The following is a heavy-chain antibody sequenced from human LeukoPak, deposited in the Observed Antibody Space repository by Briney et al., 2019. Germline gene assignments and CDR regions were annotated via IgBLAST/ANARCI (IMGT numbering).Heavy chain of an antibody. D-gene: IGHD6-13*01. V-gene: IGHV4-34*01. J-gene: IGHJ3*01. CDR3: ARGGTAYPGGYSSRYAFDV. Sequence: SETLSLTCAVYGGSFSGYYWSWIRQPPGKGLEWIGEINHSGSTNYNPSLKSRVTISVDTSKNQFSLKLSSVTAADTAVYYCARGGTAYPGGYSSRYAFDVWGQGTMATVSS. CDR1: GGSFSGYY. CDR2: INHSGST.